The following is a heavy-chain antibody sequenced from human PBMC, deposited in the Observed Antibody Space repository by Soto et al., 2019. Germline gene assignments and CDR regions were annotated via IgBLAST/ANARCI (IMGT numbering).Heavy chain of an antibody. CDR3: ATVRQYQRLILDGFDP. D-gene: IGHD2-2*01. CDR1: GYTLTELS. CDR2: FDPEDGET. V-gene: IGHV1-24*01. J-gene: IGHJ5*02. Sequence: QVQLVQSGAEVKKPGASVKVSCKVSGYTLTELSMHWVRQAPGKGLEWMGGFDPEDGETIYAQKFQGRVTMTEDTSTDTAYMELSSLSSEDTAVYYCATVRQYQRLILDGFDPWGQGTLVTVSS.